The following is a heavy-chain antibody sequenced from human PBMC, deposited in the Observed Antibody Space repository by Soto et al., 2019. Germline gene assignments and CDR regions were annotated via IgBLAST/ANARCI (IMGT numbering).Heavy chain of an antibody. V-gene: IGHV3-53*01. CDR2: IYSGGTI. D-gene: IGHD5-18*01. J-gene: IGHJ4*02. CDR3: ARSIGYSYGLDY. Sequence: EVQLVESGGGLIQPGGSLRLSCVVSGFTVSSNYMSWVRQAPGKGLEWVSVIYSGGTIYYSDSVKRRFTISRDNSKNTLFLQMNSLRAEDTAVYYSARSIGYSYGLDYWGQGTLVTVSS. CDR1: GFTVSSNY.